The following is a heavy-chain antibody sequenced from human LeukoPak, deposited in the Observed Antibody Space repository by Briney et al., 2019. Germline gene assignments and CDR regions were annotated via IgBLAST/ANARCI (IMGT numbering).Heavy chain of an antibody. J-gene: IGHJ4*02. Sequence: GGSLRLSCAASGFTFSSHGMHWVRQTPGKGLEWVAVISYDGSNKYYADSVKGRFTISRDNSKNTLYLQMNSLRAEDTAVYYCARDGLHIVVVTATLSYYFDYWGQGTLVTVSS. CDR3: ARDGLHIVVVTATLSYYFDY. CDR1: GFTFSSHG. CDR2: ISYDGSNK. D-gene: IGHD2-21*02. V-gene: IGHV3-30*03.